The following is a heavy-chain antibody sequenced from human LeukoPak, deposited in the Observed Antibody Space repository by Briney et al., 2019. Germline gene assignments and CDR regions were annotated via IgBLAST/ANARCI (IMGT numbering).Heavy chain of an antibody. Sequence: GGSLRVSCAASGFTFSDHYMDWVRQAPGKRLEWVGHTRNRANSYTTFYAASVKGRFTISRDDSKNSLYLQMNSLQTEDTAVYYCADLGDTLWGQGTLVTVSS. D-gene: IGHD1-26*01. CDR3: ADLGDTL. CDR2: TRNRANSYTT. V-gene: IGHV3-72*01. J-gene: IGHJ4*02. CDR1: GFTFSDHY.